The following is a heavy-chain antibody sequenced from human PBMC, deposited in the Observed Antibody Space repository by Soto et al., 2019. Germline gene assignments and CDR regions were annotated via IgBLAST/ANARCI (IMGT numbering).Heavy chain of an antibody. CDR1: GFTFSSYD. CDR2: IGISGDT. J-gene: IGHJ4*02. Sequence: EVQLVESGGGLVQPGGSLRLSCAASGFTFSSYDMHWVRQAAGKGLEWVSAIGISGDTYYPGSVKGRFTISRENAKNSSYLQMISLRGGDTAVYFCARGRNYIDSSGSYYLFDYWGQGSLVTVSS. CDR3: ARGRNYIDSSGSYYLFDY. D-gene: IGHD3-22*01. V-gene: IGHV3-13*01.